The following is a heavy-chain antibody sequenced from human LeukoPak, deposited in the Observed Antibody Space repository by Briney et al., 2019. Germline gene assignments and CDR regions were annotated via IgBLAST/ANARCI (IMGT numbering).Heavy chain of an antibody. Sequence: GGSLRLSCAASGFTFSSYGMHWVRKAPGKGLEWVAVISYDGSNKYYADSVKGRFTISRDNSKNTLYLQMNSLRAEDTAVYYCAKDRGSSGWYIFDYWGQGTLVTVSS. CDR2: ISYDGSNK. CDR1: GFTFSSYG. V-gene: IGHV3-30*18. D-gene: IGHD6-19*01. CDR3: AKDRGSSGWYIFDY. J-gene: IGHJ4*02.